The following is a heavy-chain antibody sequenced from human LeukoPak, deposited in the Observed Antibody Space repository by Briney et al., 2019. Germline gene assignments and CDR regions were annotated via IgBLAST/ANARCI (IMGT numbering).Heavy chain of an antibody. V-gene: IGHV4-59*01. J-gene: IGHJ3*02. Sequence: SETLSLTCTVSGGSISTFYWSWIRQPPGKGLEWIGYIYNSGSTNYNHSLKSRVTISEDMSNNQFSLKLSSVTAADTAVYYCARALRLWGGNSGIAFDIWGQGTMVTVSS. CDR2: IYNSGST. CDR3: ARALRLWGGNSGIAFDI. CDR1: GGSISTFY. D-gene: IGHD4-23*01.